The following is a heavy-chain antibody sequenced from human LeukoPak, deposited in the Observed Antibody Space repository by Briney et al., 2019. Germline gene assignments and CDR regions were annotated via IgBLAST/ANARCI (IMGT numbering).Heavy chain of an antibody. CDR2: IKQDGSEK. CDR3: ARDNMRDGGIAAAGTDY. D-gene: IGHD6-13*01. J-gene: IGHJ4*02. V-gene: IGHV3-7*01. Sequence: GGSLRLSCAASGFTFSTYWMSWVRQAPGEGLEWVANIKQDGSEKYYVDSVKGRLTISRDNAKNSLYLQMNSLRAEDTAVYYCARDNMRDGGIAAAGTDYWGQGTLVTVSS. CDR1: GFTFSTYW.